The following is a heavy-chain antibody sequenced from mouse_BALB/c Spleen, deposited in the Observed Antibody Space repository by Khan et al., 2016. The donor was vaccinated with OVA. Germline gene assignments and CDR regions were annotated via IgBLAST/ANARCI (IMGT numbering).Heavy chain of an antibody. CDR2: INPSTGYT. D-gene: IGHD1-1*01. J-gene: IGHJ2*01. CDR3: ARRGLRWDFDY. CDR1: GYTFINYW. V-gene: IGHV1-7*01. Sequence: VQLVESGAELAKPGASVKMSCKASGYTFINYWILWVKQRPGQGLEWIGYINPSTGYTEYNQNFKDKATLTADKSSSTAYMQLSSLTSEDSAVYDCARRGLRWDFDYWGQGTTLTVSS.